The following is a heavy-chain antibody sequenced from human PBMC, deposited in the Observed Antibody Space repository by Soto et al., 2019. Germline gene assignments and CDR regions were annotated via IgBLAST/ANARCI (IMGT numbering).Heavy chain of an antibody. CDR2: IKQDGSEK. V-gene: IGHV3-7*03. D-gene: IGHD5-18*01. CDR1: GFPFNRYW. CDR3: VREAGYIGLDV. J-gene: IGHJ6*02. Sequence: EVQLVESGGGLVQPGGSLRLSCAGSGFPFNRYWMTWVRQAPGKGLEWVANIKQDGSEKFYVDSVKTRFTISRDNIKNSMYLQMNSLRADDTAVYYCVREAGYIGLDVWGHGTTVTVSS.